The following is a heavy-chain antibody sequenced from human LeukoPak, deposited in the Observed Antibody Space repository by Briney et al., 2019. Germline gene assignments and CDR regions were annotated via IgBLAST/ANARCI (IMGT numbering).Heavy chain of an antibody. D-gene: IGHD5-24*01. CDR3: TRPMANMDV. V-gene: IGHV3-73*01. CDR1: GFTFSGSA. J-gene: IGHJ6*03. Sequence: GGSLRLSCAASGFTFSGSATHWVRQASGKGLEWVGRIRSKANSYATAYAASVKGRFTISRDDSKNTAYLQMNSLKTEDTAVYYCTRPMANMDVWGKGTTVTVSS. CDR2: IRSKANSYAT.